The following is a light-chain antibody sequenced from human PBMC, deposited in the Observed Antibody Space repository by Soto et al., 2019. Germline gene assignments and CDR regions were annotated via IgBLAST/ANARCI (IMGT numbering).Light chain of an antibody. Sequence: EIVMTQSPATLSVSPGERATLSCRASQTILSNLAWYQQKPGQAPRLLIYGASTRATGFPARFSGSGSGTEFTLTISSLQSEDFAVYYCQQYHDWYTFGQGTRLEI. CDR2: GAS. CDR3: QQYHDWYT. CDR1: QTILSN. J-gene: IGKJ5*01. V-gene: IGKV3-15*01.